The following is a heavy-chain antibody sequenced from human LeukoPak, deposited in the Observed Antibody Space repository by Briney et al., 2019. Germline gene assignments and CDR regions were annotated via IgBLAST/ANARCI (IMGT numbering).Heavy chain of an antibody. CDR3: TKRRGYSFGFDYYYMDV. CDR1: GGSISSSSYY. V-gene: IGHV4-39*01. Sequence: SETLSLTCTVCGGSISSSSYYWGWIRQPPGKGLEWIGSIYSSGSTYYNPSLKSRVTVSFDTSKNQFSLSLTSVTAADTAVYYCTKRRGYSFGFDYYYMDVWGKGTTVTISS. J-gene: IGHJ6*03. D-gene: IGHD5-18*01. CDR2: IYSSGST.